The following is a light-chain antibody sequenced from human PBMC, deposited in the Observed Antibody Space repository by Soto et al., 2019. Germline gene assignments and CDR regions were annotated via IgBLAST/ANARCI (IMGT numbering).Light chain of an antibody. J-gene: IGKJ2*01. CDR2: DAS. V-gene: IGKV3-11*01. Sequence: EIVLAQSPATLSLSPGERATLSCRASQSVSIYLAWYQQKPGQAPRLLIYDASNRATGIPARFSGSGSGTDFTLTISSLEPEDFAVYYCQQANSFPYTFGQGTKLEIK. CDR3: QQANSFPYT. CDR1: QSVSIY.